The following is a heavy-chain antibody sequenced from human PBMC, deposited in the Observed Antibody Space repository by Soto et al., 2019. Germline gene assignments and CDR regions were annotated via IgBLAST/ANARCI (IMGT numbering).Heavy chain of an antibody. V-gene: IGHV3-23*01. CDR2: ISGSGGST. D-gene: IGHD6-25*01. CDR1: GFTFSSYA. Sequence: GGSLRLSCAASGFTFSSYAMSWVRQAPGKGLEWVSAISGSGGSTYYADSVKGRFTISRDSSKNTLYLQMNSLRAEDTAVYYCAKDSESGRYYYYYMDVWGKGTTVTVSS. CDR3: AKDSESGRYYYYYMDV. J-gene: IGHJ6*03.